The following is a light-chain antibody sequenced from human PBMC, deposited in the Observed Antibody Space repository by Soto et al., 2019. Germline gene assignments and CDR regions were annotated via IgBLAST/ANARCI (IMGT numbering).Light chain of an antibody. CDR2: SNY. J-gene: IGLJ2*01. Sequence: QSVLTQPPSASGTPGQRVTISCSGRSSNIGSNTVNWYQQLPGTAPKLLIYSNYQRPSGVPDRFSGSKSGTSASLAISGLQSEDEADYYCAAWDDSLNGVLFGGGTKLTVL. CDR1: SSNIGSNT. V-gene: IGLV1-44*01. CDR3: AAWDDSLNGVL.